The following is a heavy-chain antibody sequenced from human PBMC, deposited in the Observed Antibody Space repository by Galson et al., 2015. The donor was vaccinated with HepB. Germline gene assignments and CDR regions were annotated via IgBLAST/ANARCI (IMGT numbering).Heavy chain of an antibody. CDR1: GFTFSSCA. V-gene: IGHV3-23*01. D-gene: IGHD5-18*01. Sequence: SLRLSCAASGFTFSSCAMTWVRQAPGKGLEWISSIGGYGFDTYYADSVKGRFTISRDNSKNTLYLQMNSLRAEDTAIYYCAKDGGRGYTYGPNWFDPWGQGTLVTVSS. J-gene: IGHJ5*02. CDR2: IGGYGFDT. CDR3: AKDGGRGYTYGPNWFDP.